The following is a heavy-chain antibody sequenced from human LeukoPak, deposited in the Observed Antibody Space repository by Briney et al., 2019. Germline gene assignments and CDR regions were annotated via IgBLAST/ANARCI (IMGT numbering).Heavy chain of an antibody. CDR3: AICRSSYDPCFDS. D-gene: IGHD5-12*01. CDR1: GYIFVNFY. V-gene: IGHV1-2*06. J-gene: IGHJ4*02. CDR2: INPDSGGT. Sequence: ASVRVSCKASGYIFVNFYMHWVRQAPGQGLEWMGRINPDSGGTNYAQKFQGRVTMTRDTSITTTYMELSRLRSDDTATYYCAICRSSYDPCFDSWGQGTLVTVSS.